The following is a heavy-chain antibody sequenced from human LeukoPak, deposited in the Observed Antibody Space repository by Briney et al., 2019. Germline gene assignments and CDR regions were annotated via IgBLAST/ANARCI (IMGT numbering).Heavy chain of an antibody. V-gene: IGHV3-73*01. D-gene: IGHD1-14*01. CDR2: IRSKANSYAT. CDR3: AKGRYYFDY. J-gene: IGHJ4*02. CDR1: GFTFSGSA. Sequence: GGSLKLSCAASGFTFSGSAMHWVRQASGKGLEWVGRIRSKANSYATAYAASVNGRFTISRDDSKNTAYLQMNSLKTEDTAVYYCAKGRYYFDYWGQGTLVTVSS.